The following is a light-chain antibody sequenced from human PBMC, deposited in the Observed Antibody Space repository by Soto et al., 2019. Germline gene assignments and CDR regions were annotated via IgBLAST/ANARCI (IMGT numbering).Light chain of an antibody. CDR3: VLYMGSGIWV. Sequence: QAVVTQEPSFSVSPGGTVTLTCGLSSGSVSTSSYPSWYQQTPGQAPRTLIYTTNTRSSGVPDRFSGSILGNKAALTITGAQADDESDYYCVLYMGSGIWVFGGGTKLTVL. V-gene: IGLV8-61*01. J-gene: IGLJ2*01. CDR2: TTN. CDR1: SGSVSTSSY.